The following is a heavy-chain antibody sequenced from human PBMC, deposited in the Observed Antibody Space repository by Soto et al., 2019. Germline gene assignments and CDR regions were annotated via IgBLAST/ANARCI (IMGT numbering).Heavy chain of an antibody. Sequence: QVQLVQSGAEVKKPGASVKVSCKASGYTFTSYGISWVRQAPGQGLEWMGWISAYNGNTNYAQKLQGRVTMTTDTXTXTXSMELRSLRSDETAVYYCARVGWRSGSYYYYYGMDVWGQGTTVTVSS. D-gene: IGHD1-26*01. CDR2: ISAYNGNT. CDR1: GYTFTSYG. J-gene: IGHJ6*02. CDR3: ARVGWRSGSYYYYYGMDV. V-gene: IGHV1-18*01.